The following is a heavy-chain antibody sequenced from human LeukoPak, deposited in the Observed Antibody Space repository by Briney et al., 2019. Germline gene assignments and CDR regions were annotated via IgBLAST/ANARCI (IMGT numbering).Heavy chain of an antibody. CDR1: GGSFSNHY. CDR3: ARGNYVDWFDP. CDR2: IYHTGST. D-gene: IGHD1-7*01. Sequence: KPSETLSLTYTVSGGSFSNHYWSWIRQPPGKGLEWIGYIYHTGSTNYNPSLKSRVTISVDTSKNQFSLKLSSVTAADTAVYYCARGNYVDWFDPWGQGTQVTLSS. J-gene: IGHJ5*02. V-gene: IGHV4-59*11.